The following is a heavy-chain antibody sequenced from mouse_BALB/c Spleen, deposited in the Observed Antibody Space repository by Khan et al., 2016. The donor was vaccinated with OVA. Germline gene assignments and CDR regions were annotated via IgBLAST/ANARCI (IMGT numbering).Heavy chain of an antibody. CDR1: GYSFTSYW. J-gene: IGHJ2*01. D-gene: IGHD2-4*01. CDR2: IYPGISDT. CDR3: TRSYDSYYFDY. V-gene: IGHV1-5*01. Sequence: IQLVQSGTVLARPGASVKMSCKASGYSFTSYWMHWVKQRPGLGLEWIGAIYPGISDTRYNQKFKGKAKLTAVTSASTAYMELSSLTNDDSAVYYCTRSYDSYYFDYWGHGTLLTVSS.